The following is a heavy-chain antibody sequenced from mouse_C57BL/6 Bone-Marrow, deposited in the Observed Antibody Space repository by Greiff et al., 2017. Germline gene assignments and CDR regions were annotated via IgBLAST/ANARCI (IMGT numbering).Heavy chain of an antibody. CDR1: GYTFTSYW. J-gene: IGHJ3*01. CDR2: IHPNSGST. V-gene: IGHV1-64*01. Sequence: QVQLQQPGAELVKPGASVKLSCKASGYTFTSYWMHWVKQRPGQGLEWIGLIHPNSGSTNSNEKFKSKATLTVDKSSSTAYMQLSSLTSEDSAVYYCARGRGRLYGSSFLAYWGQGTLVTVSA. D-gene: IGHD1-1*01. CDR3: ARGRGRLYGSSFLAY.